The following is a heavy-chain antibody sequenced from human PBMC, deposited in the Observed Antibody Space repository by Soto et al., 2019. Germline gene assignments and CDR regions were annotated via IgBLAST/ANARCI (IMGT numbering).Heavy chain of an antibody. D-gene: IGHD6-13*01. CDR3: ATSLNHPGIAAADYYYGMDV. Sequence: GASVKVSCKASGYTFTDYYMHWVRQAPGKGLEWMGGFDPEDGETIYAQKFQGRVTMTEDTSTDTAYMELSSLRSEDTAVYYCATSLNHPGIAAADYYYGMDVWGQGTTVTVSS. CDR1: GYTFTDYY. J-gene: IGHJ6*02. V-gene: IGHV1-24*01. CDR2: FDPEDGET.